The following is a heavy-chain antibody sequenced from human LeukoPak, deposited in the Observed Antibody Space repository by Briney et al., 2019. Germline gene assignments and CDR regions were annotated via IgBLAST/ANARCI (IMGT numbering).Heavy chain of an antibody. V-gene: IGHV3-7*01. CDR2: INQVVIVK. J-gene: IGHJ4*02. CDR3: TRDFVV. Sequence: GCPRLSCAASVFALSTNWMDCGRQAPWERLGWVCNINQVVIVKPYVDSVRARFTIPRDNPRNSVYLQMNAFIAEDTAVYYCTRDFVVWGQGTMVTASS. D-gene: IGHD3-3*01. CDR1: VFALSTNW.